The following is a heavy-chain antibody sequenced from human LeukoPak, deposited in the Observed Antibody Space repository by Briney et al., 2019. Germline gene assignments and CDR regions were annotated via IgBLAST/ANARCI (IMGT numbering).Heavy chain of an antibody. V-gene: IGHV3-21*01. CDR1: GSTFSSYS. Sequence: PGGSLRLSCAASGSTFSSYSMNWVRQAPGKGLEWVSSISSSSSYIYYADSVKGRFTISRDNAKNSLYLQMNSLRAEDTAVYYCARDSRRYFDYWGQGTLVTVSS. J-gene: IGHJ4*02. CDR3: ARDSRRYFDY. CDR2: ISSSSSYI.